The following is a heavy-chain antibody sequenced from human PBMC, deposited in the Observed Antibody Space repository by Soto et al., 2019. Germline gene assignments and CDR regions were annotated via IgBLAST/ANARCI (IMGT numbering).Heavy chain of an antibody. V-gene: IGHV4-34*02. J-gene: IGHJ5*01. CDR2: INQNGGT. CDR3: ARAERFPRSWSDS. Sequence: QGLQQQWGAELLKTSETLSLTCDLSGDSLTGYGYGASFSGYSWTWIRQPPGKGLEWIGEINQNGGTTYNPSLKSRLTMSIDTTNNHFSLKMTSVTAADTAIYFCARAERFPRSWSDSWGQGTQVTVSS. CDR1: GASFSGYS.